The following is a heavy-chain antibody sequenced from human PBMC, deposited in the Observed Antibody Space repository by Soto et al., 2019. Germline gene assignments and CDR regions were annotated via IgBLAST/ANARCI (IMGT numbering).Heavy chain of an antibody. Sequence: KTXWSLALPFTASGAYISDGWYSWSWIRQPPGKVLEWIGYIYHSGSTYYNPSLKSRVTISVDRSKNQFSLKLSSVTAADTAVYYCARVTTVTTRCFDNWGQGTLVTVSS. V-gene: IGHV4-30-2*01. CDR3: ARVTTVTTRCFDN. CDR2: IYHSGST. CDR1: GAYISDGWYS. D-gene: IGHD4-17*01. J-gene: IGHJ4*02.